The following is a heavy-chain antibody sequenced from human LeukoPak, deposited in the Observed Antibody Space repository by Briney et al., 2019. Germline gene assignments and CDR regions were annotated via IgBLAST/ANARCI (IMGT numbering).Heavy chain of an antibody. CDR3: AKSARLRYFDWLLSYYYYGMDV. D-gene: IGHD3-9*01. Sequence: PRASLRLSCAASGFTFSSYAMSWVRQAPGKGLEWVSAISGSGGSTYYADSAKGRFTISRDNSKNTLYLQMNSLRAEDTAVYYCAKSARLRYFDWLLSYYYYGMDVWGQGTTVTVSS. CDR1: GFTFSSYA. V-gene: IGHV3-23*01. J-gene: IGHJ6*02. CDR2: ISGSGGST.